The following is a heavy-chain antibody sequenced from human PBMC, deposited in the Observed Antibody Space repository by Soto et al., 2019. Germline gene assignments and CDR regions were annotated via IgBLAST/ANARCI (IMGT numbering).Heavy chain of an antibody. D-gene: IGHD2-15*01. CDR2: IYWDDDK. J-gene: IGHJ4*02. Sequence: QITLKESGPTLVKPTQTLTLTCTFSGFSLSTSGVGVGWIRQPPGKALAWLALIYWDDDKRYSPSLKSRLTITKDTSKNQVVLTMTNMDPVDTATYYCAHLYCSGGSCYSTGFDYWGQGTLVTVSS. V-gene: IGHV2-5*02. CDR3: AHLYCSGGSCYSTGFDY. CDR1: GFSLSTSGVG.